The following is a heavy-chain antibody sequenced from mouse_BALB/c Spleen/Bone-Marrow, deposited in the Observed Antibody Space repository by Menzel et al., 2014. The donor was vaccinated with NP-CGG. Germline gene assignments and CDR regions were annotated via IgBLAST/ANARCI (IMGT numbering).Heavy chain of an antibody. V-gene: IGHV1-69*02. J-gene: IGHJ2*02. CDR2: IEPSDSYT. CDR3: ARGRTTVVSDY. CDR1: GYTFTNYW. Sequence: QVQLKESGAEVVKPGASVKVSCKASGYTFTNYWMQWVKQRPGQGLEWIGEIEPSDSYTNYNQDFKGKATLTVDKSSSTAYMQLSSLTSEASAVYYCARGRTTVVSDYWGQGTSLTVSS. D-gene: IGHD1-1*01.